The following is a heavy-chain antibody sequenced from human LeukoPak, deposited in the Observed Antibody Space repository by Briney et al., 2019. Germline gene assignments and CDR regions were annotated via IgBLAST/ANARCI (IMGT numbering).Heavy chain of an antibody. V-gene: IGHV3-66*01. J-gene: IGHJ4*02. CDR2: IYSGGST. D-gene: IGHD3-10*01. Sequence: GGSLRLSCAASGFSVSSNYMSWVRQAPGKGLEWVSVIYSGGSTYYADSVKGRFTISRDNSKNTLYLQMNSLRAEDTAVYYCARGAWFGELLNYWGQGTLVTVSS. CDR3: ARGAWFGELLNY. CDR1: GFSVSSNY.